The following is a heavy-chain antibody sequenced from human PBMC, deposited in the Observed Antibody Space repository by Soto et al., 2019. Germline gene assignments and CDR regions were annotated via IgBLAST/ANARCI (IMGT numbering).Heavy chain of an antibody. CDR2: IYHSGST. D-gene: IGHD4-4*01. J-gene: IGHJ6*02. CDR3: ARAPRYSNHYYGMDV. Sequence: GSLRLSCAVSGGSISSSNWWSWVRQPPGKGLEWIGEIYHSGSTNYNPSLKSRVTISVDKSKNQFSLKLSSVTAADTAVYYCARAPRYSNHYYGMDVWGQGTTVTVSS. V-gene: IGHV4-4*02. CDR1: GGSISSSNW.